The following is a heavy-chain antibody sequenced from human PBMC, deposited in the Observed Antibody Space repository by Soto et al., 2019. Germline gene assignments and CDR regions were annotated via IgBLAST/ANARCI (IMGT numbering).Heavy chain of an antibody. CDR1: GGSISSYY. Sequence: SETLSLTCTVSGGSISSYYWSWIRQPPGKGLEWIGYIYYSGSTNYNPSLKSRVTISVDTSKNQFSLKLSSVTAADTAVYSCARGRSDIVVVPAAMVALDIWGQGTMVTVSS. V-gene: IGHV4-59*01. CDR3: ARGRSDIVVVPAAMVALDI. CDR2: IYYSGST. J-gene: IGHJ3*02. D-gene: IGHD2-2*01.